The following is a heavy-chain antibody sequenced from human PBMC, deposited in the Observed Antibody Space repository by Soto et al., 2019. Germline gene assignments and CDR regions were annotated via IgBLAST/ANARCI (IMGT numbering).Heavy chain of an antibody. D-gene: IGHD1-26*01. Sequence: SETLSLTCSVSGGSISGYYWSWIRQPPGKGLEWIGYIYYSVNPDYNPSLKSRVSISVDTSKNQFSLKLSSVTAADTAVYYCARVKWDQLYYFDSWGQGTLVTVSS. CDR2: IYYSVNP. V-gene: IGHV4-59*01. J-gene: IGHJ4*02. CDR1: GGSISGYY. CDR3: ARVKWDQLYYFDS.